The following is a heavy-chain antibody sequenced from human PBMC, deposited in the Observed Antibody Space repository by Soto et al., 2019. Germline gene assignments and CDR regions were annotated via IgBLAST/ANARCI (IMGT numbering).Heavy chain of an antibody. CDR1: GGSVSNSNYY. V-gene: IGHV4-39*01. D-gene: IGHD2-8*01. J-gene: IGHJ4*02. CDR3: VRQRNSVLTQAYFDY. Sequence: LSLTCTVSGGSVSNSNYYWGWIRQSPGKGLEWIGSVYYRGRSYSKSSVKSRVTISVDTSKNQFSLNLNSVTASDTAVYFCVRQRNSVLTQAYFDYWGPGARVTVSS. CDR2: VYYRGRS.